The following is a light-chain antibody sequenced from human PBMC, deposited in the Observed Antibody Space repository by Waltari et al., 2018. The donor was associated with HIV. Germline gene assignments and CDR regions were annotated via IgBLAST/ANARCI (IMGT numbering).Light chain of an antibody. V-gene: IGLV3-21*04. J-gene: IGLJ2*01. CDR2: YDS. CDR3: QVWVSSSDHVV. CDR1: NIGSKS. Sequence: SYLLTPPPSASVAPGKTARITCGGTNIGSKSVHWYQQKPGQAPLLVIYYDSARPSGIPERFSGSNSGNTATLTSIRVEAGEEAYYYCQVWVSSSDHVVFGGGTNLTVL.